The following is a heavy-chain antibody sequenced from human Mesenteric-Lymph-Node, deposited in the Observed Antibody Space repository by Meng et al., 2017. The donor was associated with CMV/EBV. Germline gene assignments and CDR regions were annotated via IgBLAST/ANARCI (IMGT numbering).Heavy chain of an antibody. J-gene: IGHJ4*02. CDR3: ARALSGYDSSGYFYYFDY. V-gene: IGHV3-33*01. CDR1: GFTFSSYG. D-gene: IGHD3-22*01. Sequence: GESLKISCAASGFTFSSYGMHWVRQAPGKGLEWVAVIWYDGSNKYYADSVKGRFTISRDNSKNTLYLQMNSLRAGDTAVYYCARALSGYDSSGYFYYFDYWGQGTLVTVSS. CDR2: IWYDGSNK.